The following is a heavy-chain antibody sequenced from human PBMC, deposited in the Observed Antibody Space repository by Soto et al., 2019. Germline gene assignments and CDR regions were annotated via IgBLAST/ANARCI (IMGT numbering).Heavy chain of an antibody. V-gene: IGHV4-31*03. CDR3: ARMYSSGSGWFHP. Sequence: SETLSLTCFVSGYSITAGGYYWSWIRHHPGKGLEWIGSFYSSGSIIYNPSLRSRVSITGDTSSNQFSMSLTSVTAADTARYYCARMYSSGSGWFHPWGQGTRVTVSS. CDR2: FYSSGSI. J-gene: IGHJ5*02. D-gene: IGHD6-19*01. CDR1: GYSITAGGYY.